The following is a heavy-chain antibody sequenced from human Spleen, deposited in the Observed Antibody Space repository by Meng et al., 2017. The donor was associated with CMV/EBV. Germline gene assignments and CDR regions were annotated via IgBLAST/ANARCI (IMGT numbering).Heavy chain of an antibody. D-gene: IGHD1-26*01. CDR3: AKDTSGGWPYWSYFDY. J-gene: IGHJ4*02. CDR1: GFTFDDYT. CDR2: ITRDGGTT. V-gene: IGHV3-43*01. Sequence: GESLKISCAASGFTFDDYTMHWVRQVPGKGLEWVSLITRDGGTTYYADSVKGRFTISRDNSKNSLYLQMNSLRTEDTALYSCAKDTSGGWPYWSYFDYWGPGTLVTVSS.